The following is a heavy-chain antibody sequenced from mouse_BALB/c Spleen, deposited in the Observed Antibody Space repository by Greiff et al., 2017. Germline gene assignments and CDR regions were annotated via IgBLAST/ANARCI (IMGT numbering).Heavy chain of an antibody. CDR2: IDPANGNT. CDR3: ARGDMDY. V-gene: IGHV14-3*02. CDR1: GFNIKDTY. J-gene: IGHJ4*01. Sequence: EVKLEESGAELVKPGASVKLSCTASGFNIKDTYMHWVKQRPEQGLEWIGRIDPANGNTKYDPKFQGKATITADTSSNTAYLQLSSLTSEDTAVYYCARGDMDYWGQGTSVTVSS.